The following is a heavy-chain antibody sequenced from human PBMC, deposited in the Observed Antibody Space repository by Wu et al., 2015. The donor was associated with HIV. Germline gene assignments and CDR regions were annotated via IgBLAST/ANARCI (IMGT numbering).Heavy chain of an antibody. V-gene: IGHV1-46*01. CDR2: INPRTDST. CDR1: GYTFINNF. Sequence: QVQLVQSRAEVKKPGASVKVSCTAFGYTFINNFLHWVRQAPGQGPEWMGVINPRTDSTTYAQPFEGRFTMTRDTSKNTVYMELSSLRSEDTARYYCARERVDYNSGGYRSSSGYYFDYWGQGTLVDRLL. CDR3: ARERVDYNSGGYRSSSGYYFDY. D-gene: IGHD3-22*01. J-gene: IGHJ4*02.